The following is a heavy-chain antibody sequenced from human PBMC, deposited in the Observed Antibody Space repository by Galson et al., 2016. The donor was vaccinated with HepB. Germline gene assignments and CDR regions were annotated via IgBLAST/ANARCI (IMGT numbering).Heavy chain of an antibody. CDR3: EGYSDPFDI. Sequence: SLRLSCAASGFSVSGKYMSWARQAPGKGLEWVSAIFSGDATYYRDSVKGRFTPSRDTSKNTLYLQMNNLRAEDTAIYYCEGYSDPFDIWGQGTMGTVSS. CDR1: GFSVSGKY. CDR2: IFSGDAT. D-gene: IGHD3-22*01. J-gene: IGHJ3*02. V-gene: IGHV3-53*01.